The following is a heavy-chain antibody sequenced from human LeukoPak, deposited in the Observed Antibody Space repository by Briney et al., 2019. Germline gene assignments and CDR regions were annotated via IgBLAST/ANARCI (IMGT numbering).Heavy chain of an antibody. J-gene: IGHJ4*02. Sequence: GGSLRLSCAASGFTFGSYGMHWVRQAPGKGLEWVAVFWYDGSNKYYADSVKGRFTISRDHSKNTLYLQMNSLRAEDTAVYYCVRGRLGELSFLDYWGQGTLVTVSS. CDR1: GFTFGSYG. CDR3: VRGRLGELSFLDY. V-gene: IGHV3-33*01. CDR2: FWYDGSNK. D-gene: IGHD3-16*02.